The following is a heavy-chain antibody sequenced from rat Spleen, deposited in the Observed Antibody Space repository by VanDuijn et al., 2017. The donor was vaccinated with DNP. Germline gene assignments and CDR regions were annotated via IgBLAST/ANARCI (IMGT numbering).Heavy chain of an antibody. V-gene: IGHV5S13*01. D-gene: IGHD1-11*01. J-gene: IGHJ2*01. CDR3: TRGLRVYYFDY. CDR1: GFIFINYG. CDR2: IDTSGGDT. Sequence: EVQLVESGGGLVQPGRSLKLSCAASGFIFINYGMAWVRQAPKTGLEWVATIDTSGGDTYYRDSVKGRFTISRDNAKSALYLQMNSLRSEDTATYYCTRGLRVYYFDYWGQGVMVTVSS.